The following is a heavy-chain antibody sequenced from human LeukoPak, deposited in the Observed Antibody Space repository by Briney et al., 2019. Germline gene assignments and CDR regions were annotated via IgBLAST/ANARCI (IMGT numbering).Heavy chain of an antibody. CDR1: GFTFSSYW. CDR2: IKQDGSDK. Sequence: GGPLRLSCAASGFTFSSYWMSWVRQAPGKGLEWVANIKQDGSDKFYVDSVKGRFTISRDNAKNSLYLQMNSLRAEDTAVYYCATGPQWFGELFCDYWGQGILVSVSS. J-gene: IGHJ4*02. D-gene: IGHD3-10*01. V-gene: IGHV3-7*01. CDR3: ATGPQWFGELFCDY.